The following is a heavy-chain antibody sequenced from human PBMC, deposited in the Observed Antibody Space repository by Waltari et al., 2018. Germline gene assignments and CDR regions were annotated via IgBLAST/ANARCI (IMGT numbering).Heavy chain of an antibody. Sequence: QVQLQQWGAGLLKPSETLSLTCAVYGGSFSGYYWSWSRQPPGKGLEWIGEINHRGSTNYNPSLKSRVTISVDTSKNQFSLKLSSVTAADTAVYYCARGWKGPGRWWGQGTLVTVSS. CDR3: ARGWKGPGRW. CDR1: GGSFSGYY. J-gene: IGHJ4*02. D-gene: IGHD1-1*01. V-gene: IGHV4-34*01. CDR2: INHRGST.